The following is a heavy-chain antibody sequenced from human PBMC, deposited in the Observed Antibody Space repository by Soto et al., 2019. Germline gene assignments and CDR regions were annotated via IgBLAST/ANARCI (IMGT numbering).Heavy chain of an antibody. D-gene: IGHD3-16*02. Sequence: SETLSLTCAVSGYSISSSNWWGWIRQPPGKGLEWIGYIYYSGSTYYNPSLKSRVTMSVDTSKNHFSLKLTSVTAADTAVYYCARLYGLDAFDIWGQGTMVTVSS. V-gene: IGHV4-28*01. J-gene: IGHJ3*02. CDR3: ARLYGLDAFDI. CDR1: GYSISSSNW. CDR2: IYYSGST.